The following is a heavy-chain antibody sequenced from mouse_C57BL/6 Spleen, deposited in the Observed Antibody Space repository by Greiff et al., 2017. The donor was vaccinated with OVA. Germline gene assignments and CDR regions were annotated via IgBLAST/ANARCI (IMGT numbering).Heavy chain of an antibody. CDR1: GFNIKDDY. D-gene: IGHD4-1*02. J-gene: IGHJ2*01. CDR2: IDPENGDT. V-gene: IGHV14-4*01. Sequence: EVKVEESGAELVRPGASVKLSCTASGFNIKDDYMHWVKQRPEQGLEWIGWIDPENGDTEYASKFQGKATITADTSSNTAYLQLSSLTSEDTAVYYCTSNWAYWGQGTTLTVSS. CDR3: TSNWAY.